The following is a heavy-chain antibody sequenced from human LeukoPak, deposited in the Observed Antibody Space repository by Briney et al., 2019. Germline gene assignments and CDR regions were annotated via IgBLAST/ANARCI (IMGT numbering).Heavy chain of an antibody. CDR1: GGSFSGYY. CDR2: INHSGST. Sequence: SETLSLTCAVYGGSFSGYYWSWIRQPPGKGLEWIGEINHSGSTNYNPSLKSRVTISVDTSKNQFSLKLSSVTAADTAVYYCAGGSESYGDYASYYYYYYMDVWGKGTTVTVSS. D-gene: IGHD4-17*01. J-gene: IGHJ6*03. V-gene: IGHV4-34*01. CDR3: AGGSESYGDYASYYYYYYMDV.